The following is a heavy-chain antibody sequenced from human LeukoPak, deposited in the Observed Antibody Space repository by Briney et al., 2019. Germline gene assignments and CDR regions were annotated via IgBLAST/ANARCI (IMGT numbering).Heavy chain of an antibody. CDR2: ISYDGSNK. CDR3: AKSMGYYDAFDI. J-gene: IGHJ3*02. D-gene: IGHD2-15*01. Sequence: GGSLRLSCAASGFTFSSYGMHWVRQAPGKRLEWVAVISYDGSNKYYADSVKGRFTISRDNSKNTLYLQMNSLRAEDTAVYYCAKSMGYYDAFDIWGQGTMVTVSS. CDR1: GFTFSSYG. V-gene: IGHV3-30*18.